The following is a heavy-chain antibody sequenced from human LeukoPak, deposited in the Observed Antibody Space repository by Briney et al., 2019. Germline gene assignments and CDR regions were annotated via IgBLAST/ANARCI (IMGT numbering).Heavy chain of an antibody. V-gene: IGHV5-51*01. J-gene: IGHJ4*02. CDR3: ARGQQLPQSDFDY. D-gene: IGHD6-13*01. CDR2: IYPGDSDT. Sequence: GESLKITCKGSGYSFTSYWIGWVRQMPGKGLEWMGIIYPGDSDTRYSPSFQGQVTISADKSISTAYLQWSSLKASDTAMYYCARGQQLPQSDFDYWGQGTLVTVSS. CDR1: GYSFTSYW.